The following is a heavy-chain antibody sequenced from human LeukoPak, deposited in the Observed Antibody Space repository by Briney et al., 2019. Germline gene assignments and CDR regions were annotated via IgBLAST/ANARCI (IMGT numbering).Heavy chain of an antibody. V-gene: IGHV3-23*01. CDR2: ISGSGGST. CDR3: AKDGWFGELSPPRYFDL. J-gene: IGHJ2*01. CDR1: GFTFSSYG. Sequence: GGSLRLSCAASGFTFSSYGMSWVRQAPGKGLEWVSGISGSGGSTYSADSVKGRFTISRDNSKNTLYLQMNSLRAEDTAVYYCAKDGWFGELSPPRYFDLWGRGTLVTVSS. D-gene: IGHD3-10*01.